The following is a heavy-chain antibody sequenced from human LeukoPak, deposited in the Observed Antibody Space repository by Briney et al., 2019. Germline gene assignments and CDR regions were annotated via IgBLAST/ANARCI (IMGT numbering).Heavy chain of an antibody. J-gene: IGHJ4*02. CDR2: IWYDGSNK. CDR1: GFTFSSYG. Sequence: PGRSLRLSRAASGFTFSSYGMHWVRQAPGKGLEWVAVIWYDGSNKYYADSVKGRFTISRDNSKNTLYLQMNSLRAEDTAVYYCARGRYFDWLFQGFDYWGQGTLVTVSS. CDR3: ARGRYFDWLFQGFDY. V-gene: IGHV3-33*01. D-gene: IGHD3-9*01.